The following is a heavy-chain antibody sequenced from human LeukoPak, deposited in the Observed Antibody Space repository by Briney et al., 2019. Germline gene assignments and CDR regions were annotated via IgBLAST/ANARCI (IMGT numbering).Heavy chain of an antibody. J-gene: IGHJ4*02. D-gene: IGHD3-22*01. V-gene: IGHV3-23*01. CDR2: ISGSGSSA. Sequence: GGSLRLSCAASGFTFNSHAMSWVRQAPGKGLEWVSGISGSGSSAYHADSVRGRFTVSRDNSKNTLYLQMNSLRAEDTAVYYCARDWGAYYHFFDYWGQGTLVTVSS. CDR1: GFTFNSHA. CDR3: ARDWGAYYHFFDY.